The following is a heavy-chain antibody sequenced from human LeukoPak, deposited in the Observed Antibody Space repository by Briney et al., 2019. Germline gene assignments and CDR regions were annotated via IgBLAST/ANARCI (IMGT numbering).Heavy chain of an antibody. Sequence: AGGSLRLSCAASGFTFSSYWMSWVRQAPGKGLEWVGRIKSKTDGGTTDYAAPVKGRFTISRDDSKNTLYLQMNSLKTEDTAVYYCTTDSYDYVWGSYRYTDYWGQGTLVTVSS. CDR2: IKSKTDGGTT. D-gene: IGHD3-16*02. CDR3: TTDSYDYVWGSYRYTDY. V-gene: IGHV3-15*01. CDR1: GFTFSSYW. J-gene: IGHJ4*02.